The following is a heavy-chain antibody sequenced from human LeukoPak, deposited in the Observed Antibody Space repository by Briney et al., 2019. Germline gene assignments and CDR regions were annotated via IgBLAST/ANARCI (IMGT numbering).Heavy chain of an antibody. V-gene: IGHV3-30*02. Sequence: GGSLRLSCAASGFAFIRYGMHWVRQAPGKGLEWVTYIRSDGSNKYYGDSVKGRFTISRDNSQNTLYLQMNSLRAEDTAIYYCVKDRDWGFGYWGQGTLVTASS. CDR2: IRSDGSNK. CDR3: VKDRDWGFGY. D-gene: IGHD7-27*01. J-gene: IGHJ4*02. CDR1: GFAFIRYG.